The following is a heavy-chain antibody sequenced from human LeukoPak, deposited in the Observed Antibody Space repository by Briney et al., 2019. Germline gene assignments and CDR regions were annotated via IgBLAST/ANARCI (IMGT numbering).Heavy chain of an antibody. V-gene: IGHV4-38-2*02. J-gene: IGHJ5*02. CDR2: IYHSGST. D-gene: IGHD1-7*01. CDR3: ARNNWNYGWFDP. Sequence: SETLSLTCTVSGYSISSGYYWGWIRQPPGKGPEWIGSIYHSGSTYYNPSLKSRVTISVDTSKNQFSLKLSSVTAADTAVYYCARNNWNYGWFDPWGQGTQVTVSS. CDR1: GYSISSGYY.